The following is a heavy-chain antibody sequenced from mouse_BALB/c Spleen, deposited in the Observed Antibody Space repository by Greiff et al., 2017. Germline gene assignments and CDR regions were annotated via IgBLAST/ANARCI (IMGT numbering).Heavy chain of an antibody. CDR3: ARYPPYYYGSSYGWYFDV. D-gene: IGHD1-1*01. V-gene: IGHV5-9*03. J-gene: IGHJ1*01. CDR2: ISSGGGNT. CDR1: GFTFSSYT. Sequence: DVMLVESGGGLVQPGGSLKLSCAASGFTFSSYTMSWVRQTPEKRLEWVATISSGGGNTYYPDSVKGRFTISRDNAKNNLYLQMSSLRSEDTALYYCARYPPYYYGSSYGWYFDVWGAGTTVTVSS.